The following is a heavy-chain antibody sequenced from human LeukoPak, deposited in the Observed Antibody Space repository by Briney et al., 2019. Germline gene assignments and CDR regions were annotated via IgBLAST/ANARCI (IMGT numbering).Heavy chain of an antibody. D-gene: IGHD1-14*01. Sequence: PSETLSLTCNVSRGSISSGGHYWSWIRQRPGKGLEWMGYTYFTGSTYYNPSLQSRLIISADTSMTQFSLRLRSVTAADTAVYFCTRGGNSRHAFNIWGQGTLVIVSS. CDR1: RGSISSGGHY. CDR2: TYFTGST. CDR3: TRGGNSRHAFNI. V-gene: IGHV4-31*03. J-gene: IGHJ3*02.